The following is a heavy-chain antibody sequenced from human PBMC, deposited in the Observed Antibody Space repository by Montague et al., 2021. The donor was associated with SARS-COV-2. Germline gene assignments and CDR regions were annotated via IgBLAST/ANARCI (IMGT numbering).Heavy chain of an antibody. CDR2: INHSGTT. V-gene: IGHV4-34*01. D-gene: IGHD4-23*01. CDR3: ARWDPQTLTLIGLRGKSASDY. J-gene: IGHJ4*02. Sequence: SXTLSLTCAVYDGSFSGYYWTWIRQSPGKGLEWITEINHSGTTNYNFNPSLRSRVTISVDTSKSQFSLKLSSVTAADTGVYYCARWDPQTLTLIGLRGKSASDYWGQGTLVTVSS. CDR1: DGSFSGYY.